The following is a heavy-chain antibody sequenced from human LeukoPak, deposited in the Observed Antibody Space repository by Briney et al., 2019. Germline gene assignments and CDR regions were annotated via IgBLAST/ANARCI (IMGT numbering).Heavy chain of an antibody. Sequence: ASVKVSCKVSGYTLTELSMHWVRQAPGKGLGWMGGFDPEDGETIYAQKFQGRVTMTEDTSTDTAYMELSSLRSEDTAVYYCATGRYSSGWPYEGAFDIWGQGTMVTVSS. D-gene: IGHD6-19*01. CDR2: FDPEDGET. CDR3: ATGRYSSGWPYEGAFDI. CDR1: GYTLTELS. J-gene: IGHJ3*02. V-gene: IGHV1-24*01.